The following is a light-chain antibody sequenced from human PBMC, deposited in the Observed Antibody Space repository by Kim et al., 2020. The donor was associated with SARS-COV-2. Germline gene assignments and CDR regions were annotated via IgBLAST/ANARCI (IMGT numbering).Light chain of an antibody. CDR2: DAS. CDR3: QQYDNLPIT. CDR1: QDIRYY. J-gene: IGKJ5*01. Sequence: ASGGDRVTITCQASQDIRYYLNWYQQKPGKAPKLLIYDASNLETGVSSRFSGSGSGTDFSFTINSLQPEDIGTYYCQQYDNLPITFGQGTRLEIK. V-gene: IGKV1-33*01.